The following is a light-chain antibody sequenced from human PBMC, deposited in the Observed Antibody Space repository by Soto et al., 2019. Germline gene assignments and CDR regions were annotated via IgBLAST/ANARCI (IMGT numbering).Light chain of an antibody. CDR3: GTWDSSLSAVV. CDR2: DNN. J-gene: IGLJ2*01. Sequence: QSVLKQPPPVSTAPGHKVTISCSGSSSNIGNNYVSWYQQLPGAAPKLLIYDNNKRPSGIPDRFSGSKSGTSATLGITGLQTGDEADYYCGTWDSSLSAVVFGGGTQLTVL. CDR1: SSNIGNNY. V-gene: IGLV1-51*01.